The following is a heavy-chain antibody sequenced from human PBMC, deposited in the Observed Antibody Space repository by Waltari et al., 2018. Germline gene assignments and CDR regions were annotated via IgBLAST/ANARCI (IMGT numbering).Heavy chain of an antibody. Sequence: QVQLVQSGAEVKKPGASVKVSCKASGYTFTSYAMHWVRQAPGQRLEWMGWINAGNGNTKYSQKFQGRVTITRDTSASTAYMELSSLRSEDTAVYYCAMRGHDYGDSYFDHWGQGTLVTVSS. V-gene: IGHV1-3*01. J-gene: IGHJ4*02. CDR3: AMRGHDYGDSYFDH. CDR2: INAGNGNT. D-gene: IGHD4-17*01. CDR1: GYTFTSYA.